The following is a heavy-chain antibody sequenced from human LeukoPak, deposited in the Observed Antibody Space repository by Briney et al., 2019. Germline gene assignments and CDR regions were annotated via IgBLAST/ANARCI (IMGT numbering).Heavy chain of an antibody. Sequence: GGSLRLSCAVSGFTFDDYGMSWVRQAPGKGLEWVSGIAWNGGKTGYADSVKGRFTISRDNANNFLYLQMNSLRAEDTAVYYCARESFAARWDWGQGTLVTVSS. J-gene: IGHJ4*02. CDR3: ARESFAARWD. CDR2: IAWNGGKT. CDR1: GFTFDDYG. D-gene: IGHD6-6*01. V-gene: IGHV3-20*04.